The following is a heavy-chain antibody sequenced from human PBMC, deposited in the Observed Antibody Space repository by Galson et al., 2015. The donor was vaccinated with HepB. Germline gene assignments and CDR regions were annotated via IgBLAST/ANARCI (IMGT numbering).Heavy chain of an antibody. D-gene: IGHD5/OR15-5a*01. CDR3: AREREVSVGGIY. CDR1: GGSISSSSYY. V-gene: IGHV4-39*07. J-gene: IGHJ4*02. CDR2: IYYSGST. Sequence: ETLSLTCTVSGGSISSSSYYWGWIRQPPGKGLEWIGSIYYSGSTYYNPSLKSRVTISVDTSKNQFSLKLSSVTAADTAVYYCAREREVSVGGIYWGQGTLVTVSS.